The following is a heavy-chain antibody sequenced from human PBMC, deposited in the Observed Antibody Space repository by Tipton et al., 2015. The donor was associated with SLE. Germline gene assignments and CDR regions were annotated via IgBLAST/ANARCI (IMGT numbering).Heavy chain of an antibody. CDR1: GGSISSSSYY. V-gene: IGHV4-39*07. J-gene: IGHJ6*03. Sequence: TLSLTCTVSGGSISSSSYYWGWIRQPPGKGLEWIGSIYYSGSTYYNPSLKSRVTISVDTSKNQFSLKLSSVTAADTAVYYCARGTKLGNHYYYYYMDVWGKGTTVTVSS. CDR3: ARGTKLGNHYYYYYMDV. CDR2: IYYSGST. D-gene: IGHD7-27*01.